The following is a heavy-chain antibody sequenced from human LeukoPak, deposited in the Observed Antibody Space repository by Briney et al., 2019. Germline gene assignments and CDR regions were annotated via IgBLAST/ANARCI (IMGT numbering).Heavy chain of an antibody. D-gene: IGHD6-19*01. CDR3: AKDRGSGWPQFDY. V-gene: IGHV3-23*01. CDR2: ISGRAGST. J-gene: IGHJ4*02. CDR1: GFTFSSYA. Sequence: SGGSLRLSCAASGFTFSSYAMSWVRQAPGKGLEWVSAISGRAGSTYYADSVKGRFTISRDNSKNTLYLQMNSLRAEDTAVYYCAKDRGSGWPQFDYWGQGTLVTVSS.